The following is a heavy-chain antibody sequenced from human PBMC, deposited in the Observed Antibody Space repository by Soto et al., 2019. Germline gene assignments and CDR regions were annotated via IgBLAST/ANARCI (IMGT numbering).Heavy chain of an antibody. Sequence: QVQLQESGPGLVKPSETLSLTCTVSGGSVSSGSYYWSWIRQPPGKGLEWIGYIYYSGSTNYNPSLRSRVTISVDTSKNQFSLKLSSVTAADTAVYYCARAGSGGSFHFDYWGQGTLVTVSS. J-gene: IGHJ4*02. CDR3: ARAGSGGSFHFDY. CDR2: IYYSGST. V-gene: IGHV4-61*01. D-gene: IGHD2-15*01. CDR1: GGSVSSGSYY.